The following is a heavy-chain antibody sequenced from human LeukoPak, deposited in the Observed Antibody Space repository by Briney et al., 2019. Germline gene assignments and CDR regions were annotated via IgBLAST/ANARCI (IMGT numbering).Heavy chain of an antibody. CDR1: GFTFSSYS. CDR3: ARASGDIVETATMGSY. Sequence: PGRSLRLSCAASGFTFSSYSMNGVRQAPGKGLEWVSSISSSSSSIYYADSVKGRFSLSRDNAKNSLYLQMNSLRAEDTAVYYCARASGDIVETATMGSYWGQGTLVTVSS. J-gene: IGHJ4*02. V-gene: IGHV3-21*01. CDR2: ISSSSSSI. D-gene: IGHD5-24*01.